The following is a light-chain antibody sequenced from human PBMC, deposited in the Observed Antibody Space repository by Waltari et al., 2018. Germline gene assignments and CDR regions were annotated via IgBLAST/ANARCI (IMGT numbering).Light chain of an antibody. CDR1: SSDVGSYNL. CDR2: EVN. Sequence: QSALTQPASVSGSPGQSITISCTGTSSDVGSYNLVSWYQQHPGKAPKVMIYEVNKRPSGVSNGFSGSKSGNTASMTISGLQAEDEADYHCCSYAGSSTLVFGGGTKLTVL. CDR3: CSYAGSSTLV. J-gene: IGLJ2*01. V-gene: IGLV2-23*02.